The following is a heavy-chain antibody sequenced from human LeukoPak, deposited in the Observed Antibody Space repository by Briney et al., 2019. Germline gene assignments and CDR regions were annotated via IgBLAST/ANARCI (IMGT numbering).Heavy chain of an antibody. Sequence: ASVKVSCKASGYTFTSYDINWVRQATGQGLEWMGWMNPNSGNTGYAQKFQGRVTMTRNTSISTAYMELSSLRSEDTAVYYCARVWREYYYDSSGYYYVHWGQGTLVTVSS. V-gene: IGHV1-8*01. CDR2: MNPNSGNT. CDR1: GYTFTSYD. CDR3: ARVWREYYYDSSGYYYVH. J-gene: IGHJ4*02. D-gene: IGHD3-22*01.